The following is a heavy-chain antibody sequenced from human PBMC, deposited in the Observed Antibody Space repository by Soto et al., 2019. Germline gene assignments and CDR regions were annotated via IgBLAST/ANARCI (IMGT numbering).Heavy chain of an antibody. CDR2: IYYSGST. CDR1: GGSISSGDYY. D-gene: IGHD4-17*01. J-gene: IGHJ4*02. Sequence: PSETLSLTCTVSGGSISSGDYYWSWIRQPPGKGLEWIGYIYYSGSTYYNPSLKCRVTISVDTSKNQFSLKLSSVTAADTAVYYCARNHDYGGFFDYWGQGTLVTVSS. V-gene: IGHV4-30-4*01. CDR3: ARNHDYGGFFDY.